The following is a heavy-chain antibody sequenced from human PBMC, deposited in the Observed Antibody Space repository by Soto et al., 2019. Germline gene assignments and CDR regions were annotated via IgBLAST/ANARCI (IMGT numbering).Heavy chain of an antibody. V-gene: IGHV3-33*01. D-gene: IGHD5-18*01. CDR1: GFTFSSYG. CDR2: IWYDGSNK. J-gene: IGHJ3*02. Sequence: QVQLVESGGGVVQPGRSLRLSCAASGFTFSSYGMHWVRQAPGKGLEWVAVIWYDGSNKYYADSVKGRFTISRDNSKNTLYLQMNSLRAEDTAVYYCARDLKRGGYGYIVGAFDIWGQGTMVTVSS. CDR3: ARDLKRGGYGYIVGAFDI.